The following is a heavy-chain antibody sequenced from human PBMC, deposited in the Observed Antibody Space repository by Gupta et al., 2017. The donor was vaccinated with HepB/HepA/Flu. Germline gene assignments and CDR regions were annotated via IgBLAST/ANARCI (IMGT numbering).Heavy chain of an antibody. CDR3: AKSLGYCSSTSCPRRYGMDV. D-gene: IGHD2-2*01. Sequence: EVQLVASGGGLVQPGGSLSLSCAAPGFTLSTCDMNWVRHAPGKGLEWVSYIMSRGSTIYYADSVKGRVTISRDNAKNSLYLQMNSLRAEDTAVYYCAKSLGYCSSTSCPRRYGMDVWGQGTTVTVSS. J-gene: IGHJ6*02. CDR2: IMSRGSTI. V-gene: IGHV3-48*03. CDR1: GFTLSTCD.